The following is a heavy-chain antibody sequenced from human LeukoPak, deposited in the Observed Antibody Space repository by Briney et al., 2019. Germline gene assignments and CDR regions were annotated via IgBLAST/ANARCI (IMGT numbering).Heavy chain of an antibody. D-gene: IGHD6-13*01. CDR3: ARGLSSSWYALQYYYYYGMDV. Sequence: ASVKVSCKASGYTFTSYGINWVRQATGQGLEWMGWMNPNSGNTGYAQKFQGRVTMTRNTSISTAYMELSSLRSEDTAVYYCARGLSSSWYALQYYYYYGMDVWGQGTTVTVSS. CDR1: GYTFTSYG. J-gene: IGHJ6*02. V-gene: IGHV1-8*02. CDR2: MNPNSGNT.